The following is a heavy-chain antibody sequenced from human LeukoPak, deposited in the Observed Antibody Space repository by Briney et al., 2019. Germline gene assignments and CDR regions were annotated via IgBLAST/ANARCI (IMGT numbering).Heavy chain of an antibody. D-gene: IGHD3-16*01. V-gene: IGHV3-11*04. CDR3: ASMRGGYEGYFDC. CDR2: IGPNGNDI. J-gene: IGHJ4*02. Sequence: GSLRLSCAASGFTFSDYYMNWIRQAPGKGVEWLSYIGPNGNDINYADSVRGRFTISRDNAKNSLFLQMNSLRAEDTAVYYCASMRGGYEGYFDCWGQGTLVTVSS. CDR1: GFTFSDYY.